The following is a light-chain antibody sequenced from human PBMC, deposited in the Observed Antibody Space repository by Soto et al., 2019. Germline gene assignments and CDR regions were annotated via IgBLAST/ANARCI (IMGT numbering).Light chain of an antibody. CDR1: QSVSSN. Sequence: EIVMTQSPATLSVSPGERATLSCRASQSVSSNYLAWYQQKPGQAPRLLIYGASTRATGIPARFSGSGSGTDFTLTISSLMSEDFAVYYCQQYNNWPRTFGQGTKVDI. V-gene: IGKV3-15*01. J-gene: IGKJ1*01. CDR3: QQYNNWPRT. CDR2: GAS.